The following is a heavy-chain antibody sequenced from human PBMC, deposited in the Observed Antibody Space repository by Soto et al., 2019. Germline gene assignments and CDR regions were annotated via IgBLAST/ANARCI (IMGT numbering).Heavy chain of an antibody. CDR3: ARDSGYSGYDWDGGLDY. CDR2: IYYSGST. J-gene: IGHJ4*02. D-gene: IGHD5-12*01. CDR1: GGSISRCGYY. Sequence: QVQLQESGPGLVKPSQTLSLTCSVSGGSISRCGYYWSWIRQHAGKVLEWIGNIYYSGSTYYNPSLKRGVPISVDTTKKEFSLKLTSVTAADTAVYYCARDSGYSGYDWDGGLDYWGQGTLVTVSS. V-gene: IGHV4-31*03.